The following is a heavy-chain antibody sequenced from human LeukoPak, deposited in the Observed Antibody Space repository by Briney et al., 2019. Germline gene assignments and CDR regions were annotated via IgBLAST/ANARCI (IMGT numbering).Heavy chain of an antibody. Sequence: GGSLRLSCAASGFTFSSYAMSWVRQAPGKGLEWVSAFSGSGGSTYYADSVKGRFTISRDNSKNTLYLQMNSLRAEDTAVYYCAKAKTSGYDYYYYMDVWGKGTTVTISS. V-gene: IGHV3-23*01. CDR1: GFTFSSYA. CDR2: FSGSGGST. D-gene: IGHD3-9*01. J-gene: IGHJ6*03. CDR3: AKAKTSGYDYYYYMDV.